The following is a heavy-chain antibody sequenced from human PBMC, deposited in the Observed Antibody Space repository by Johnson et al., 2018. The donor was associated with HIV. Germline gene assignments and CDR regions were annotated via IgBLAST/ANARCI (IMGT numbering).Heavy chain of an antibody. V-gene: IGHV3-11*04. CDR3: ARVGSSTWYTFLETKSLVAFDI. CDR1: GFSFSDYF. D-gene: IGHD6-13*01. J-gene: IGHJ3*02. CDR2: ISSSGSTI. Sequence: QVQLVESGGGLVKPGGSLRLSCAASGFSFSDYFVSWIRQAPGKGLEWVSYISSSGSTIYYADSVKGRFTISRDNAKNSLYLQMNSLRAEDTAVYYCARVGSSTWYTFLETKSLVAFDIGGQGTMVTGSS.